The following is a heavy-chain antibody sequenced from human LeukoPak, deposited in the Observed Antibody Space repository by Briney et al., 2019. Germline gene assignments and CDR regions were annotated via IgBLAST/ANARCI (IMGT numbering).Heavy chain of an antibody. CDR3: ARVYGDITMVRGVLSYYYYYMDV. CDR2: MNPNSGNT. D-gene: IGHD3-10*01. Sequence: ASVKVSCKASGYTFTSYGINWVRQATGQGLEWMGWMNPNSGNTGYAQKFQGRVTMTRNTSISTAYMELSSLRSEDTAVYYCARVYGDITMVRGVLSYYYYYMDVWGKGTTVTISS. CDR1: GYTFTSYG. J-gene: IGHJ6*03. V-gene: IGHV1-8*02.